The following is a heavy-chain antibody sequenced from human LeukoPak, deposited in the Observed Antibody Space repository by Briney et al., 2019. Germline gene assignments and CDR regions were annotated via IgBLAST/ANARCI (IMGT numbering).Heavy chain of an antibody. V-gene: IGHV3-30*02. CDR3: AKEEVATWGYFDY. CDR1: GFSFSSYA. J-gene: IGHJ4*02. CDR2: IRYDGSNK. Sequence: GGSLRLSCAASGFSFSSYAMSWVRQAPGKGLEWVAFIRYDGSNKYYADSVKGRFTISRDNSKNTLYLQMNSLRAEDTAVYYCAKEEVATWGYFDYWGQGTLVTVSS. D-gene: IGHD5-24*01.